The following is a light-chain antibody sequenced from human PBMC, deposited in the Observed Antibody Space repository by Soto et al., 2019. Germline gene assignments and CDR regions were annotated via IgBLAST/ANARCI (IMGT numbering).Light chain of an antibody. V-gene: IGKV3-15*01. CDR1: QSVSGN. Sequence: EIVMTQSPATLSVSPGERATLSCRASQSVSGNLAWYQQKPGQALRLLIYGASTRATGIPARFSGSGSGTEFTLTISSLQSEDFAVYFCQQCNNWPPLTFGGGTKVEIK. CDR2: GAS. CDR3: QQCNNWPPLT. J-gene: IGKJ4*01.